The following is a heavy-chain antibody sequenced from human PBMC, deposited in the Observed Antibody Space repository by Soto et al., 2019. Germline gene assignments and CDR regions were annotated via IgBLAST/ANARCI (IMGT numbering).Heavy chain of an antibody. Sequence: SETLSLTCTVSGGSISSSSYYWGWIRQPPGKGLEWIGSIYYSGSTYYNPSLKSRVTISVDTSKNQFSLKLSSVTAADTAVYYFARQVVRVDDSSGYYYTDWGQGTLVTVSS. CDR3: ARQVVRVDDSSGYYYTD. J-gene: IGHJ4*02. CDR1: GGSISSSSYY. V-gene: IGHV4-39*01. CDR2: IYYSGST. D-gene: IGHD3-22*01.